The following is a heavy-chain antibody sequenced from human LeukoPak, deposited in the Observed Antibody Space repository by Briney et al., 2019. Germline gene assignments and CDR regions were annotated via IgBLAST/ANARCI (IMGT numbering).Heavy chain of an antibody. Sequence: GGSLRLSCAASGFTFSNYAMSWVRQAPGKGLEWVSAISGSGGSTYYADSVKGRFTISRDNSKNTLYLQMNSLRAEDTAVYYCASQQSFHYYYMDVWGKGTTVTVSS. J-gene: IGHJ6*03. CDR3: ASQQSFHYYYMDV. D-gene: IGHD2/OR15-2a*01. V-gene: IGHV3-23*01. CDR1: GFTFSNYA. CDR2: ISGSGGST.